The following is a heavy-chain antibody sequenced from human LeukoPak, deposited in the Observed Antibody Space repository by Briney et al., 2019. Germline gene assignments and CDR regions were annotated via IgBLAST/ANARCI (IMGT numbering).Heavy chain of an antibody. V-gene: IGHV3-7*03. CDR3: ATISQRSLDP. J-gene: IGHJ5*02. CDR2: IKQDRREE. CDR1: AFMSSNYW. Sequence: PGGSLTLSCAAAAFMSSNYWMRWVRQPEGDGLEWVANIKQDRREEYYVYSLKGRFTISRDNAKNSRYLQMNRLRAEDTAVYYCATISQRSLDPWGQGTLVTVSS.